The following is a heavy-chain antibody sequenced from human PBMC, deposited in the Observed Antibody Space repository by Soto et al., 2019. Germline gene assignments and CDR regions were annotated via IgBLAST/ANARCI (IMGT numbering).Heavy chain of an antibody. CDR1: GFTFSSYS. Sequence: PGGSLRLSCAASGFTFSSYSMNWVRQAPGKGLEWVSSISSSSSCIYYADSVKGRFTISRDNAKNSLYLQMNSLRAEDTAVYYCARDRFPYYDFWSDPRAFDPWGQGTLVTVSS. J-gene: IGHJ5*02. D-gene: IGHD3-3*01. V-gene: IGHV3-21*01. CDR2: ISSSSSCI. CDR3: ARDRFPYYDFWSDPRAFDP.